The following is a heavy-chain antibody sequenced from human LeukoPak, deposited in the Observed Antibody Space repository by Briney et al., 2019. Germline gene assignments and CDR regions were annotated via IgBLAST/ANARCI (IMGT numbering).Heavy chain of an antibody. V-gene: IGHV3-23*01. Sequence: PGGSLRLSCAASGFTFRIYAMSCVRQAPGRGREWVSAISKSGGSTYYADSVRGRFTISRDNSKNTLYLQMNSLRAEDTAVYYCAKEYDILTFGYYFGYWGQGTLVTVSA. CDR3: AKEYDILTFGYYFGY. J-gene: IGHJ4*02. CDR2: ISKSGGST. D-gene: IGHD3-9*01. CDR1: GFTFRIYA.